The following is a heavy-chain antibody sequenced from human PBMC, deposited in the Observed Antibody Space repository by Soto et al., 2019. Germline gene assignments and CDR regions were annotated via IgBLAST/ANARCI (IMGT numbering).Heavy chain of an antibody. D-gene: IGHD6-6*01. CDR1: GDSVSSNSAA. V-gene: IGHV6-1*01. Sequence: SQTLSLTCVISGDSVSSNSAAWNWIRQSPSRGLEWLGRTYYRSKWYNDYAVSVKSRITINPDTSKNQFSLQLNSVTPEDTAVYYCARFKEEYSSSEGGYYYYGMDVWGQGTTVTVSS. J-gene: IGHJ6*02. CDR3: ARFKEEYSSSEGGYYYYGMDV. CDR2: TYYRSKWYN.